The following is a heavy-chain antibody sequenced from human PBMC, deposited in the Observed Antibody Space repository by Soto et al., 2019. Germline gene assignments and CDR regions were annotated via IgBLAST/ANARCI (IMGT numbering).Heavy chain of an antibody. CDR3: ARDAVVRGEGQTYYYFDY. CDR1: GGSISSYY. Sequence: QVQLQESGPGLVKPSETLSLTCTVSGGSISSYYWSWIRQPPGKGLEWIGYIYYSGSTNYNPSLKSRVTIAVDXXKXQXXLKLSSVTAADTAVYYCARDAVVRGEGQTYYYFDYWGQGTLVTVSS. D-gene: IGHD3-10*01. J-gene: IGHJ4*02. V-gene: IGHV4-59*01. CDR2: IYYSGST.